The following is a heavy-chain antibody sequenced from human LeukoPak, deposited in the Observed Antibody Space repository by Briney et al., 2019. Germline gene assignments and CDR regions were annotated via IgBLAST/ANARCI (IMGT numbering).Heavy chain of an antibody. CDR1: GFSLSTSGVG. CDR3: AHSGNYYDSSGYYYPGPLWDY. Sequence: SGPTLVKPTQTLTLTCTFSGFSLSTSGVGVGWIRQPPGKALEWLALIYWDDDKRYSPSLKSRLTITKDTSKNQVVLTMTNMDPVDTATYYCAHSGNYYDSSGYYYPGPLWDYWGQGTLVTVSS. D-gene: IGHD3-22*01. J-gene: IGHJ4*02. V-gene: IGHV2-5*02. CDR2: IYWDDDK.